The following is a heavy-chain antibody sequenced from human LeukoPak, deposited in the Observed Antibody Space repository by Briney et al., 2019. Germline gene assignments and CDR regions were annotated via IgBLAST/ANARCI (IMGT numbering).Heavy chain of an antibody. CDR3: ARATYDLLTGYYLDP. V-gene: IGHV4-31*03. D-gene: IGHD3-9*01. J-gene: IGHJ5*02. CDR1: GGSITSGRYD. Sequence: SQTLSLTCSVSGGSITSGRYDWTWIRQYPEKGLEWIGYRYYTGSTHYKPHRKSRVAISLDKSKTQFSLNLTSATAAHTAVYYCARATYDLLTGYYLDPWGQGTLVTVSS. CDR2: RYYTGST.